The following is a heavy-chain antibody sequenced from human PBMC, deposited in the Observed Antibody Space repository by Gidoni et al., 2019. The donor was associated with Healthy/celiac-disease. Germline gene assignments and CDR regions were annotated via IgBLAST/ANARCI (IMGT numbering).Heavy chain of an antibody. CDR3: ARDGLEWELPSDAFDI. J-gene: IGHJ3*02. CDR2: ISYDGSNK. CDR1: GFTFSSYG. D-gene: IGHD1-26*01. Sequence: QVQLAESGGGVVQPGRSLSLSCPASGFTFSSYGMHWVRQAPGKGREWVAVISYDGSNKYYADSVKGRFTISRDNSKNTLYLQMNSLRAEDTAVYYCARDGLEWELPSDAFDIWGQGTMVTVSS. V-gene: IGHV3-30*19.